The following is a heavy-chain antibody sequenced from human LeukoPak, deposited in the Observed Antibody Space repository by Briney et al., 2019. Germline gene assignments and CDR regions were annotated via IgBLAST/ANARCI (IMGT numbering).Heavy chain of an antibody. Sequence: GGSLRLSCSASGFPFSSYAMHWVRQAPGKGLEYVSAISDSGGSTYYADSVKGRFTISRDNTKNTLYLQMSSLRAEDTAVYYCAKGRNLGGVGPPPDYWGQGTLVTVSS. J-gene: IGHJ4*02. CDR2: ISDSGGST. D-gene: IGHD3-10*01. CDR3: AKGRNLGGVGPPPDY. V-gene: IGHV3-64D*09. CDR1: GFPFSSYA.